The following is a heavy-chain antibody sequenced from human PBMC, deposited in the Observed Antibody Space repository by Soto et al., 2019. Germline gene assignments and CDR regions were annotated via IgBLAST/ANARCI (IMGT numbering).Heavy chain of an antibody. CDR3: TARRDWTAVDPLEY. J-gene: IGHJ4*02. CDR2: ISGDSIRT. V-gene: IGHV3-23*01. Sequence: PGGSLRLSCTASGFIFRNFAMGWVRQAPGKGLEWVSVISGDSIRTYYAVAVKGRFTISRDDSKNTVYLQMNSLKIDDTAVYYCTARRDWTAVDPLEYWGLGTLVTVSS. CDR1: GFIFRNFA. D-gene: IGHD5-18*01.